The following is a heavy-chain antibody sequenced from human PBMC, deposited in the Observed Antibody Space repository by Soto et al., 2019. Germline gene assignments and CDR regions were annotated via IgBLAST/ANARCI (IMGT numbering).Heavy chain of an antibody. CDR3: TSYTDSSGYYYYYGMDV. J-gene: IGHJ6*02. D-gene: IGHD3-22*01. V-gene: IGHV3-73*01. CDR1: GFTFSGSA. Sequence: PGGSPRLSCAASGFTFSGSAMHWVRQASGKGLEWVGRIRSKANSYATAYAASVKGRFTISRDDSKNTAYLQMNSLKTEDTAVYYCTSYTDSSGYYYYYGMDVWGQGTTVTVSS. CDR2: IRSKANSYAT.